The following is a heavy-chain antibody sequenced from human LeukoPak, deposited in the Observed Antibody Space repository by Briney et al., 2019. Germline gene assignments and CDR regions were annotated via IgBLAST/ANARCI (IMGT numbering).Heavy chain of an antibody. CDR3: AREYSGYDWSLDY. V-gene: IGHV1-69*05. D-gene: IGHD5-12*01. J-gene: IGHJ4*02. CDR2: IVPIFGTA. Sequence: SVKVSCKASGGTFSSYAISWVRQAPGQGLEWMGGIVPIFGTANYAQKFQGRVTITTDESTSTAYMELSSLRSEDTAVYYCAREYSGYDWSLDYWGQGTLVTVSS. CDR1: GGTFSSYA.